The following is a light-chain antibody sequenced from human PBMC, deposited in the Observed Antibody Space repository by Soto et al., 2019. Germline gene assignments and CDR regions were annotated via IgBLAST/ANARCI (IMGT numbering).Light chain of an antibody. CDR3: AAWDDSLNGFYV. V-gene: IGLV1-44*01. CDR1: TSNIRSNT. J-gene: IGLJ1*01. CDR2: SNN. Sequence: QSVLTQPPSASGTPGQTVTISCFGITSNIRSNTVHWYQQLPGTAPKLLMYSNNQRPSGVPDRFSGSESGTSASLAISGLQSEDEADYYCAAWDDSLNGFYVFGTGTKLTVL.